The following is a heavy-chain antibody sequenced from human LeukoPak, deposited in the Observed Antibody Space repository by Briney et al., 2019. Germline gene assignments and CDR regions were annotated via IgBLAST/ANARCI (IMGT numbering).Heavy chain of an antibody. J-gene: IGHJ4*02. CDR1: GGTFSSYA. V-gene: IGHV1-69*05. D-gene: IGHD5-18*01. CDR3: AAPKRGYSYGYDY. Sequence: GASVKVSCKAPGGTFSSYAISWVRQAPGQGLEWMGGIIPIFGTANYAQKFQGRVTITTDESTSTAYMELSSLRSEDTAVYYCAAPKRGYSYGYDYWGQGTLVTVSS. CDR2: IIPIFGTA.